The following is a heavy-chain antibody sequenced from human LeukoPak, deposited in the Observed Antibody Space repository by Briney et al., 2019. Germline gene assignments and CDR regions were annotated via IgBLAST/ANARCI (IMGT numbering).Heavy chain of an antibody. CDR2: IWYDGSNK. CDR3: AKFPLVRYFNY. CDR1: GFTFSSYG. D-gene: IGHD3-10*01. Sequence: GGSLRLSCVASGFTFSSYGMHWVRQAPCKGLEWVAVIWYDGSNKYYADSVKGRFTISRDNSKNTLYLQMNSLRAEDTAVYYCAKFPLVRYFNYWGQGTLVTVSS. J-gene: IGHJ4*02. V-gene: IGHV3-33*06.